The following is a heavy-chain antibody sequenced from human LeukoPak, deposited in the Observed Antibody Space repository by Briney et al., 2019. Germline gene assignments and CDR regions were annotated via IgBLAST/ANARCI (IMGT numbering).Heavy chain of an antibody. CDR1: GFTFSSYS. CDR2: ISSSSSYI. CDR3: ARVEYGSGPYYGMDV. Sequence: GGSLRLSCAASGFTFSSYSMNWVRQAPGKGLEWVSSISSSSSYIYYADSVKGRFTISRDNAKNSLYLQMNSLRAEDTAVYYCARVEYGSGPYYGMDVWGQGTTVTVSS. D-gene: IGHD3-10*01. V-gene: IGHV3-21*01. J-gene: IGHJ6*02.